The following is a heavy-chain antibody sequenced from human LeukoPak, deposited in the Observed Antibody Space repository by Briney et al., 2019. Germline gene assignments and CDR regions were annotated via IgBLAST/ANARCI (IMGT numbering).Heavy chain of an antibody. J-gene: IGHJ4*02. Sequence: PGGSLRLSCAASGFTFSSYAMHWVRQAPGKGLEWVSVISYDGSSKYYADSVKGRFTISRDNSKNTPYLQMNSLRAEDTAVYYCARGRLYSSSWYVEEYFGYWGQGTLVTVSS. CDR2: ISYDGSSK. CDR3: ARGRLYSSSWYVEEYFGY. V-gene: IGHV3-30-3*01. D-gene: IGHD6-13*01. CDR1: GFTFSSYA.